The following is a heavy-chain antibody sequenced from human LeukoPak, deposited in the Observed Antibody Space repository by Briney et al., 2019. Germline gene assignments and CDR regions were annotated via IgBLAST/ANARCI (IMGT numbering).Heavy chain of an antibody. Sequence: GGSLILSCASSGFIFSSYGMHWVRQAPDKGLEWVAFIRYDGSRKYYADSVKGRFTISRDNSKNTLYLQMNSLRAEDMAVYYCARSPPSLWVLYYFDYWGQGTLVTVSS. J-gene: IGHJ4*02. CDR2: IRYDGSRK. D-gene: IGHD2/OR15-2a*01. CDR3: ARSPPSLWVLYYFDY. V-gene: IGHV3-30*02. CDR1: GFIFSSYG.